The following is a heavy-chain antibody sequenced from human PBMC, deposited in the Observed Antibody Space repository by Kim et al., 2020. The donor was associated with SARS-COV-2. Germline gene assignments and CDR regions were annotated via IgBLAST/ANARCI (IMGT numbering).Heavy chain of an antibody. CDR3: VRDSGTGYRSTNHHFDY. J-gene: IGHJ4*02. CDR2: INTDGTVT. D-gene: IGHD3-9*01. Sequence: GGSLRLSCAASDFTFGSYEMNWVRQAPGKGLEWISYINTDGTVTDYADSVQGRFTISRDNAKSSLFLQMNSLRADDTAVYYCVRDSGTGYRSTNHHFDYWGQGSLVTVSS. CDR1: DFTFGSYE. V-gene: IGHV3-48*03.